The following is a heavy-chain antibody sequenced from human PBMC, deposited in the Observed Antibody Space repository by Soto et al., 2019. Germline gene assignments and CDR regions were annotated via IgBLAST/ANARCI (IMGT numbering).Heavy chain of an antibody. D-gene: IGHD1-26*01. CDR1: GFVFSNYG. CDR2: ISNDGNNE. CDR3: AKVIQSGRNHLGADY. J-gene: IGHJ4*02. V-gene: IGHV3-30*18. Sequence: QVQVVESGGGVVQPGRSLRLSCAASGFVFSNYGMHWVRQAPGKGLEWVAVISNDGNNEYYIDSVKGRFTISRDNSKNTLYLQMNTLNTEDTALYYCAKVIQSGRNHLGADYWGQGTLVTVSS.